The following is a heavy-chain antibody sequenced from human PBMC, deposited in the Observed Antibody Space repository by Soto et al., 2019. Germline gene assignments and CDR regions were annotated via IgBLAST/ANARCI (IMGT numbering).Heavy chain of an antibody. CDR2: IFYSGST. Sequence: SETLSLTCTVSGGSISSSSYYWGWIRQPPGKGLEWIGSIFYSGSTYYNPSLKSRVTISVDTSKNQFSLKLSSVTAADTAVYYCAREKVKRDGYNSHLMDVWGQGTTVTVSS. J-gene: IGHJ6*02. D-gene: IGHD5-12*01. CDR1: GGSISSSSYY. CDR3: AREKVKRDGYNSHLMDV. V-gene: IGHV4-39*02.